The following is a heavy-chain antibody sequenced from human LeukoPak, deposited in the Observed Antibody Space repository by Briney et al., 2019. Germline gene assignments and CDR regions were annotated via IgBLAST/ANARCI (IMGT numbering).Heavy chain of an antibody. J-gene: IGHJ3*02. CDR2: IYHSGST. Sequence: SQTLSLTCTVSGGSISSGGYYWSWIRQPPGKGLEWIGYIYHSGSTYYNPSLKSRVTISVDTSKNQFSLKLSSVTAADTAVYYCVNSARRGGAFDIWGQGTMVTVSS. CDR1: GGSISSGGYY. V-gene: IGHV4-30-2*01. CDR3: VNSARRGGAFDI. D-gene: IGHD2-21*01.